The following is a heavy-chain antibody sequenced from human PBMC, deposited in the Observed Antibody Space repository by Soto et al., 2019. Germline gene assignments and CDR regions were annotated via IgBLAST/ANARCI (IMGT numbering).Heavy chain of an antibody. CDR1: GYSFVSYD. CDR2: ISPNNGNT. CDR3: VRVIVGATGSAFDI. Sequence: ASVKVSCKASGYSFVSYDVTWVRQAPGQGPEWMGWISPNNGNTNYAQKLQGRVTMTTETSTSTAYMELRSLRSDDTALYYCVRVIVGATGSAFDIWGQGTMVTVS. V-gene: IGHV1-18*01. J-gene: IGHJ3*02. D-gene: IGHD3-22*01.